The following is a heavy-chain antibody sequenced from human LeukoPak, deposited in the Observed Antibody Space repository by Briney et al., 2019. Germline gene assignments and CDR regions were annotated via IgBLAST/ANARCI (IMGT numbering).Heavy chain of an antibody. J-gene: IGHJ4*02. V-gene: IGHV4-34*01. Sequence: SETLSLTCAVYGGSFSGYYWSWIRQPPGKGLEWIGEINHSGSTNYNPSLKSRVTISVDTSKNQSSLKLSSVTAADTAVYYCARGGRTSIAARPSSAGDYWGQGTLVTVSS. CDR3: ARGGRTSIAARPSSAGDY. D-gene: IGHD6-6*01. CDR1: GGSFSGYY. CDR2: INHSGST.